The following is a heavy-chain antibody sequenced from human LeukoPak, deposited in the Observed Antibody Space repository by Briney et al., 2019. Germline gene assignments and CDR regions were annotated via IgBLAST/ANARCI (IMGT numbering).Heavy chain of an antibody. CDR2: IYTSGST. CDR3: ARGGCSSTSCYHNWFDP. D-gene: IGHD2-2*01. CDR1: GGSISSYY. J-gene: IGHJ5*02. V-gene: IGHV4-4*07. Sequence: SETLSFTCTVSGGSISSYYWSWIRQPAGKGLEWIGRIYTSGSTNYNPSLKSRVTMSVDTSKNQFSLKLSSVTAADTAVYYCARGGCSSTSCYHNWFDPWGQGTLVTVSS.